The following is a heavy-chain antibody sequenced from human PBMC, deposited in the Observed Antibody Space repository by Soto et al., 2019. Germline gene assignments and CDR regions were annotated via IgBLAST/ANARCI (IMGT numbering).Heavy chain of an antibody. CDR3: ARDKSADSSGYLYYFDY. Sequence: ASVKVSCKPSGGTFSSDAITWVRQAPGQGLEWMGGIIPIFGTINYAQKFQGRVTITADKSTTTAYMELSSLRSEDTAIYYRARDKSADSSGYLYYFDYWGQGTLVTVSS. J-gene: IGHJ4*02. CDR2: IIPIFGTI. V-gene: IGHV1-69*06. CDR1: GGTFSSDA. D-gene: IGHD3-22*01.